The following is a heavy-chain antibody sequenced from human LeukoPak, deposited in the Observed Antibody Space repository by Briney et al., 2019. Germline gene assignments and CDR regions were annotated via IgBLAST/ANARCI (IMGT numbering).Heavy chain of an antibody. CDR2: IYSGGST. D-gene: IGHD6-19*01. CDR3: AREDRYTSGSFDY. J-gene: IGHJ4*02. V-gene: IGHV3-66*02. CDR1: GFTVSSNH. Sequence: PGGSLRLSCAPSGFTVSSNHMNWVRQAPGKGLEWVSVIYSGGSTYYADSVKGRFTISRDNSKNTLYLQMNSLTAEDTAVYYCAREDRYTSGSFDYWGQGTLVTVSS.